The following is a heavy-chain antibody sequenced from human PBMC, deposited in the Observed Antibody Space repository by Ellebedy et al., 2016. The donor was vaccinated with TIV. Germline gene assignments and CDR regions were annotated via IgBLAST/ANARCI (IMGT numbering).Heavy chain of an antibody. CDR1: GYTFTGHY. V-gene: IGHV1-2*02. CDR2: IHPNSGGT. J-gene: IGHJ4*02. D-gene: IGHD3-16*02. CDR3: AIELSLTVY. Sequence: AASVKVSCKASGYTFTGHYMHWVRQAPGQGLEWMGWIHPNSGGTNYAQKFQGRVTMSRDTSISTAYMELSRLRSDDTAVYYCAIELSLTVYWGQGTLVTASS.